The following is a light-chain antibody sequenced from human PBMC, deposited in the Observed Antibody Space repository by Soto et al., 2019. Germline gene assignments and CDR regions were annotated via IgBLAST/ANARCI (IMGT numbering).Light chain of an antibody. Sequence: QSALTQPATVSGSPGQSITISCTGISSDVGGYNYVSWYQQHPGKAPKLMISEVSNRPSGVSNRFSGSKSGNTASLTISGLQAGDEADYYCSSYTSFSTRYVFGTGTKSPS. V-gene: IGLV2-14*01. CDR2: EVS. CDR3: SSYTSFSTRYV. CDR1: SSDVGGYNY. J-gene: IGLJ1*01.